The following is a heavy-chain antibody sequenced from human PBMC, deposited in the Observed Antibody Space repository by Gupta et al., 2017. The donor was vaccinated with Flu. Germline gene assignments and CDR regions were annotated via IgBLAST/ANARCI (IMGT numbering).Heavy chain of an antibody. CDR1: GDSVSSNSAA. D-gene: IGHD6-25*01. Sequence: QVQLQQSGPGLVKPSQTLPLTCAISGDSVSSNSAAWNWIRQSPSRGLEWLGRTYYRYKWGDDYEESGKRRITINPETSKNQVSLQLNSVTTEETDVDLCARERQRLGQEAEGNFDDGGQGTMVTVSS. V-gene: IGHV6-1*01. CDR3: ARERQRLGQEAEGNFDD. CDR2: TYYRYKWGD. J-gene: IGHJ4*02.